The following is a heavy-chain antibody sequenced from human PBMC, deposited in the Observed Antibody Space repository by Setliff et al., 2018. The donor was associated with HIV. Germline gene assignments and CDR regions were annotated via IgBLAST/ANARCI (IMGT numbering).Heavy chain of an antibody. D-gene: IGHD1-1*01. CDR3: ARVVVSGYDDAFDI. CDR2: INHSGST. J-gene: IGHJ3*02. V-gene: IGHV4-34*01. CDR1: GRSFSGYY. Sequence: SETLSLTCAVYGRSFSGYYWNWIRQSPGKGLEWIGEINHSGSTNYNPSLKSRVTISVDTSKNQFSLKLSSVTAADTAVYYCARVVVSGYDDAFDIWGQGTMVTVSS.